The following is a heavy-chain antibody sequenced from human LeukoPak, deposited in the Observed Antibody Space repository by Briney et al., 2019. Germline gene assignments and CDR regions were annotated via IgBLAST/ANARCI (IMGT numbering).Heavy chain of an antibody. CDR1: GGSISSGSYY. CDR3: ARYYVEALFDY. D-gene: IGHD1-26*01. V-gene: IGHV4-61*02. Sequence: SETLSLTCTVSGGSISSGSYYWSWIRQPAGKGLEWLGRIYTSGSTNYNPSLKSRVTISVDTSKNQFSLKLSSVTAADTAVYYCARYYVEALFDYWGQGTLVTVSS. J-gene: IGHJ4*02. CDR2: IYTSGST.